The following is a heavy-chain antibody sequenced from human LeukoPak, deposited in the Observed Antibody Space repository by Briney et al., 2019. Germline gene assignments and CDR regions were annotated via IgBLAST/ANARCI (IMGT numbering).Heavy chain of an antibody. J-gene: IGHJ4*02. V-gene: IGHV3-23*01. CDR3: AKEHSSGYYLTPYYFDY. D-gene: IGHD3-22*01. CDR1: GFTFSSYA. CDR2: VSGSGGST. Sequence: PGGSLRLSCAASGFTFSSYAVSWVRQAPGKGLEWVSAVSGSGGSTYYADSVKGRFTISRDNSKNTLYLQMNSLRAEDTAVYYCAKEHSSGYYLTPYYFDYWGQGTLVTVSS.